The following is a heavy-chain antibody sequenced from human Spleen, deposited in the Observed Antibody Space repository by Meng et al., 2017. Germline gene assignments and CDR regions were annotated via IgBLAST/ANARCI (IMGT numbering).Heavy chain of an antibody. CDR1: GGSISSSSYY. Sequence: GGSLRLSCTVSGGSISSSSYYWGWIRQPPGKGLEWVSSISQNGSGTYSADSVKGRFTISRDNSKNTLYLQMDSLRAEGTAVFYCAKASQHWLVRGHGLDVWGQGTTVTVSS. CDR3: AKASQHWLVRGHGLDV. V-gene: IGHV3-23*01. CDR2: ISQNGSGT. D-gene: IGHD6-19*01. J-gene: IGHJ6*02.